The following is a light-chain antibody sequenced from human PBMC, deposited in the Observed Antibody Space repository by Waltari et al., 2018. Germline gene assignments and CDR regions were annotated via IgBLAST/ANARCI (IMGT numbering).Light chain of an antibody. Sequence: EIVMTQTPLSLSVTPGQPASISCKSSQSVLRSDGENPLYWFQQKSGQPPQVVIYGVSNRFSGVPDRFSGSGSGTDFTLKISRVEAEDVGVYYCMQNIQFPTFGQGTRLDIQ. CDR2: GVS. CDR1: QSVLRSDGENP. CDR3: MQNIQFPT. V-gene: IGKV2D-29*01. J-gene: IGKJ5*01.